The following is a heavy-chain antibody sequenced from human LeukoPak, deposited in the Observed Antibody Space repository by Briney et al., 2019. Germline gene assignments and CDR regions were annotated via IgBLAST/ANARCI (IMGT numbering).Heavy chain of an antibody. CDR3: ARDEGGTAAFDI. J-gene: IGHJ3*02. CDR2: IIPIFGTA. Sequence: SVKVSCKASGGTFSSYAISWVRQAPGQGLEWMGGIIPIFGTANYAQKFQGRVTITTDESTSTAYMELSSLRSEDTAVYYCARDEGGTAAFDIWGQGTMVTVSS. D-gene: IGHD3-16*01. CDR1: GGTFSSYA. V-gene: IGHV1-69*05.